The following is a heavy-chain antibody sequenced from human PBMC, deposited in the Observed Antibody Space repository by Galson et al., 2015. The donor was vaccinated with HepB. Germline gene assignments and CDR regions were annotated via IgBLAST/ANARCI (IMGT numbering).Heavy chain of an antibody. CDR1: GFTFDDYA. J-gene: IGHJ6*02. CDR2: ISWNSGSI. V-gene: IGHV3-9*01. Sequence: SLRLSCAASGFTFDDYAMHWVRQAPGKGLEWVSGISWNSGSIGYADSVKGRFTISRDNAKNSLYLQMNSLRAEDTALYYCAKDGSPYSSGWNSWPGLESLSLGPVYYYYGMDVWGQGTTVTVSS. CDR3: AKDGSPYSSGWNSWPGLESLSLGPVYYYYGMDV. D-gene: IGHD6-19*01.